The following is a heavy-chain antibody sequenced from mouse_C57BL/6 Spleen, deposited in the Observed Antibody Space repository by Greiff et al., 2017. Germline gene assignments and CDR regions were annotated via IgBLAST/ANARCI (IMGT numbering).Heavy chain of an antibody. D-gene: IGHD1-1*02. V-gene: IGHV1-26*01. Sequence: EVQLQQSGPELVKPGASVKISCKASGYTFTDYYMNWVKQSHGKSLEWIGDINPNNGGTSYNQKFKGKATLTVDKSYSTAYMELRSLTSEDSAVYYCASGGTYGLYAMDYWGQGTSVTVSS. CDR1: GYTFTDYY. J-gene: IGHJ4*01. CDR3: ASGGTYGLYAMDY. CDR2: INPNNGGT.